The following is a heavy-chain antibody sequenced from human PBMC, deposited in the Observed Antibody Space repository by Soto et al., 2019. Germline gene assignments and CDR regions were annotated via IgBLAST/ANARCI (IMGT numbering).Heavy chain of an antibody. D-gene: IGHD1-1*01. CDR2: INHSGST. CDR3: ARGAPGGYFDY. Sequence: SETLSLTCAVYGGSFSGYYWIWIRQPPGKGLEWIGEINHSGSTNYNPSLKSRVTISVDTSKNQFSLKLSSVTAADTAVYYCARGAPGGYFDYWGQGTLVTVSS. V-gene: IGHV4-34*01. CDR1: GGSFSGYY. J-gene: IGHJ4*02.